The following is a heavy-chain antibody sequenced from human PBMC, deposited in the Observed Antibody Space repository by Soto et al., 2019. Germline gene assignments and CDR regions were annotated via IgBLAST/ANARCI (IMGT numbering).Heavy chain of an antibody. D-gene: IGHD3-16*01. Sequence: QITLKESGPTLVKPTQTLTLTGTFSGFSLSTNGMGVGWVRQPPEKALEWLAHIYWDAGKRYSPSLKSRLTITKDTSKNQVVLTMTNMDPVDTATYYCAHMNGGRHLGYWGQGTLVTVSS. CDR1: GFSLSTNGMG. J-gene: IGHJ4*02. CDR2: IYWDAGK. V-gene: IGHV2-5*02. CDR3: AHMNGGRHLGY.